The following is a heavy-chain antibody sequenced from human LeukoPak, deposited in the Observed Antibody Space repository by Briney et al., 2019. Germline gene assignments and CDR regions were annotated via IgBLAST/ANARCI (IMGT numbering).Heavy chain of an antibody. J-gene: IGHJ4*02. D-gene: IGHD1-7*01. CDR3: ATQTRFQLELRRLDY. Sequence: ASVKVSCKASGYTFTGYYMHWVRQAPGQGLEWMGWINPNSGGTNYAQKFQGRVTMTRDTSISTAYMELSRLRSDDTAVYYCATQTRFQLELRRLDYWAREPWSPSPQ. CDR2: INPNSGGT. V-gene: IGHV1-2*02. CDR1: GYTFTGYY.